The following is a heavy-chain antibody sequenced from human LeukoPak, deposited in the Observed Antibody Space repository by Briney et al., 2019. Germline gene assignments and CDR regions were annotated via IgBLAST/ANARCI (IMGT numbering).Heavy chain of an antibody. D-gene: IGHD3-10*01. J-gene: IGHJ3*01. V-gene: IGHV4-39*01. CDR1: GGSISTSNYY. CDR2: IYYTGST. CDR3: ARRYASGFDV. Sequence: NTSETLSLTCTVSGGSISTSNYYWGWIRQPPGKGLEWIGSIYYTGSTYYNPSLKSRVTISADTSKNQFSLKLTSVSAADTAVYYCARRYASGFDVWGQGTMVTVSS.